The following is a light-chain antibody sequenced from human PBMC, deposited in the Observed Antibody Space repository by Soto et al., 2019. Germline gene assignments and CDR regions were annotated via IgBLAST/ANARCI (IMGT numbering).Light chain of an antibody. CDR3: SSYTSSNTLVL. CDR2: DVS. V-gene: IGLV2-14*03. J-gene: IGLJ2*01. Sequence: QSALTQPASVSGSPGQSITISCTGTSSDIGGYNYVSWYQHHPDKAPKLIIFDVSNRPSGVSNRFSGSKSGNTASLTISGLQAEDEADYYCSSYTSSNTLVLFGEGTKLTVL. CDR1: SSDIGGYNY.